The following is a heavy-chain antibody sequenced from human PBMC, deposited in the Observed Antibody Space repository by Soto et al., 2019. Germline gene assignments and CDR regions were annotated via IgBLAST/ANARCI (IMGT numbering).Heavy chain of an antibody. V-gene: IGHV4-39*01. J-gene: IGHJ4*02. CDR1: GVSISSSSYY. CDR3: ARIYGDPIDY. Sequence: TSETLSLTCTVSGVSISSSSYYWGWIRQPPGKGLEWIGSIYYSGSTYYNPSLKSRVTISVDTSKNQFSLKLSSVTAADTAVYYCARIYGDPIDYWGQGTLVTVSS. D-gene: IGHD4-17*01. CDR2: IYYSGST.